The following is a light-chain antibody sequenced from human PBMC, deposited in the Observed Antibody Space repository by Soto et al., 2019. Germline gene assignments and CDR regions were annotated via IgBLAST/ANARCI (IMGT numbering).Light chain of an antibody. Sequence: EIVMTQSPATLSVSPGDRATLSCRAGQPLNNNVAWYQHKPGQAPRLLIYGASTRATGIPARFSGSGSGTEFTLTISSLQSEDFAVYYCQQYEKWPPSITFGQGTRLEI. CDR3: QQYEKWPPSIT. J-gene: IGKJ5*01. CDR2: GAS. V-gene: IGKV3-15*01. CDR1: QPLNNN.